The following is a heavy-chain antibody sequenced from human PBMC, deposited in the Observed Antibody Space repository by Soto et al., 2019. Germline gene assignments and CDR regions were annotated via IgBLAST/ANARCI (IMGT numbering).Heavy chain of an antibody. Sequence: GASVKVSCKASGYTFTDYSIHWVRQAPGQGLEWMGIINPSGVSTNYAQKFQGRVTVTKDTSTSTVYMEVSSLRSEDTAFYYCARTLKSAGTDYWGQGTLVTAPQ. CDR2: INPSGVST. J-gene: IGHJ4*02. CDR1: GYTFTDYS. D-gene: IGHD6-13*01. V-gene: IGHV1-46*01. CDR3: ARTLKSAGTDY.